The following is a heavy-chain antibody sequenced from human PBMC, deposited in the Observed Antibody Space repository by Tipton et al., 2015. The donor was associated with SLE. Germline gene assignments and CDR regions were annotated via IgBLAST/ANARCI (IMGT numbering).Heavy chain of an antibody. V-gene: IGHV3-23*03. CDR2: ITSGGVT. CDR1: GFTFSDYA. J-gene: IGHJ4*02. CDR3: AKDRFYDSGGYFFFDY. Sequence: SLRLSCTASGFTFSDYAMNWVRQAPGKGLEWVSVITSGGVTYYSDSVKGRFIISRDDSKTTMYLQMNRLRPEGTAVYYCAKDRFYDSGGYFFFDYWGPGTQVTVSS. D-gene: IGHD3-22*01.